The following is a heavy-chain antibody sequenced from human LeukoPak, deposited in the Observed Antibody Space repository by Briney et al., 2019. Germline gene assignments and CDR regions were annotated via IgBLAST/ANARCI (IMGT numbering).Heavy chain of an antibody. Sequence: SETLSLTCAVYGGSFSGYYWSWIRQPPGKGLEWIGEINHSGSTNYNPSLKSRVTISVDTSKNQFSLKLSSVTAADTAVYYCARGLTVRHGGYYFYYYYMDVWGKGTTVTVSS. CDR2: INHSGST. V-gene: IGHV4-34*01. J-gene: IGHJ6*03. CDR1: GGSFSGYY. CDR3: ARGLTVRHGGYYFYYYYMDV. D-gene: IGHD4-17*01.